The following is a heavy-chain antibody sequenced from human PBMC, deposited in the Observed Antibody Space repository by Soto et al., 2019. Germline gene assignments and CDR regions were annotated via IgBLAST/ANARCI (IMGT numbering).Heavy chain of an antibody. CDR3: ARSNSGYYKWFDP. V-gene: IGHV4-39*01. CDR1: GGSISSGGYY. Sequence: SETLSLTCAVSGGSISSGGYYWSWIRQPPGKGLEWIGNIYYSGITYYNPSLKSRVAISVDTSKNQFSLKLSSVSAADTAIYYCARSNSGYYKWFDPWGQGTLVTVSS. CDR2: IYYSGIT. J-gene: IGHJ5*02. D-gene: IGHD3-22*01.